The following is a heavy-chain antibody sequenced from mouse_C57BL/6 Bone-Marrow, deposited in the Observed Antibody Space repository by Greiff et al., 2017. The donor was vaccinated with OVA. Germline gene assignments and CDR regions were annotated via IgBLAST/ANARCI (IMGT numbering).Heavy chain of an antibody. V-gene: IGHV2-9-1*01. CDR2: IWTGGGK. Sequence: QVQLKESGPGLVAPSQSLSITCTVSGFSLTSYAISWVRQPPGKGLEWLGVIWTGGGKNYNSALKSRLSISKDNSKSQVFLKMNSLQTDDTARYYCARSMDGKGYYFDYWGQGTTLTVSS. D-gene: IGHD2-10*02. CDR3: ARSMDGKGYYFDY. J-gene: IGHJ2*01. CDR1: GFSLTSYA.